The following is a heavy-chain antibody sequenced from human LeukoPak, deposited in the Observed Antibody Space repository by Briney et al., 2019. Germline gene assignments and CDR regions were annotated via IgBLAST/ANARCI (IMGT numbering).Heavy chain of an antibody. CDR1: GFTFSSYG. CDR3: ARSVVPAADYYYYYYMDV. CDR2: IYSGGST. V-gene: IGHV3-66*01. J-gene: IGHJ6*03. Sequence: GGTLRLSCAASGFTFSSYGMSWVRQAPGKGLEWVSVIYSGGSTYYADSVKGRFTISRDNSKNTLYLQMNSLRAEDTAVYYCARSVVPAADYYYYYYMDVWGKGTTVTISS. D-gene: IGHD2-2*01.